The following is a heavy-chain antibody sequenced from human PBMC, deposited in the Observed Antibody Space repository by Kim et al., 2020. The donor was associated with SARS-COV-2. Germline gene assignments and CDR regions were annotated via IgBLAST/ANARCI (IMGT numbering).Heavy chain of an antibody. CDR1: GFTFSSYA. CDR3: AKGDQTVLYYDRGYDY. CDR2: LSGSGSNT. Sequence: GGSLRLSCAASGFTFSSYALSWVRQAPGKGLEWVSCLSGSGSNTYYADSVKGRFTISRYNSKSMLYLWMTSLKVEDMAVYYCAKGDQTVLYYDRGYDYWGQGTLVTVSS. J-gene: IGHJ4*02. D-gene: IGHD3-22*01. V-gene: IGHV3-23*01.